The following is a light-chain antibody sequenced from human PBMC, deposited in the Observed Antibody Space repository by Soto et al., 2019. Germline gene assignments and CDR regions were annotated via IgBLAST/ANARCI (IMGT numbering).Light chain of an antibody. CDR1: SSDVGRYNL. CDR3: CSYADGNTVV. V-gene: IGLV2-23*01. Sequence: QSALTQPASVSGSPGQSITISCTGTSSDVGRYNLVSWYQHHPGKAPKLMSYGDNKRPSGISNRFSGSRSGNTASLTISGLQAEDEADYHRCSYADGNTVVFGGGTQLTVL. J-gene: IGLJ2*01. CDR2: GDN.